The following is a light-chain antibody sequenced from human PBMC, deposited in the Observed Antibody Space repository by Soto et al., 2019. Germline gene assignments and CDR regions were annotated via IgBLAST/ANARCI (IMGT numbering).Light chain of an antibody. CDR3: QQYNSYWT. V-gene: IGKV3-15*01. Sequence: VMTQAPATLSVSPGERATLSCRASQTINNNVAWYQLKDGQVPRLLIYGASTRATDVPARFSGSGSGTEFTLTISSLQSEDFATYYCQQYNSYWTFGQGTKVDIK. CDR2: GAS. J-gene: IGKJ1*01. CDR1: QTINNN.